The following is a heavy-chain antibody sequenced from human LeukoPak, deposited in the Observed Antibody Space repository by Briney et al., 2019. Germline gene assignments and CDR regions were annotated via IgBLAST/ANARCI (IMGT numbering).Heavy chain of an antibody. CDR3: ARDYTGYFP. V-gene: IGHV3-7*05. D-gene: IGHD3-9*01. CDR2: IKQDGSEK. Sequence: GGSLRLSCATSGFSFRNYYMSWVRQAPGGGLEWVGNIKQDGSEKFYMDSVKGRFIISRDNAKNSLYLQMNSLRAEDTAVYYCARDYTGYFPWGQGTLVIVSS. CDR1: GFSFRNYY. J-gene: IGHJ5*02.